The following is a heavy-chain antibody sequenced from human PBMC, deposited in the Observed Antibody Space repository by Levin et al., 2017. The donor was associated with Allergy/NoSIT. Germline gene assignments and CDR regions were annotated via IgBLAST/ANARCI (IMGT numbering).Heavy chain of an antibody. Sequence: PGGSLRLSCAASGFIFSDYYMSWIRQAPGKGLEWVSYISSSGSTIYDADSVKGRFTISRDNAKNSLYLQMNSLRAEDTAVYYCARDYRSIGYFDYWGQGTLVTVSS. CDR2: ISSSGSTI. CDR3: ARDYRSIGYFDY. D-gene: IGHD3-16*02. V-gene: IGHV3-11*01. J-gene: IGHJ4*02. CDR1: GFIFSDYY.